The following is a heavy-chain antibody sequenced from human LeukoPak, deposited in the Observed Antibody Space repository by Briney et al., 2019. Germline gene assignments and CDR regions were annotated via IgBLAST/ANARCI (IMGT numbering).Heavy chain of an antibody. CDR3: ARGEDFFFGVVTLDI. CDR1: GGSISSPHW. J-gene: IGHJ3*02. CDR2: VYQSGRT. D-gene: IGHD3-3*01. Sequence: SETPSLTCTVSGGSISSPHWWTWVRQAPGKGLEWIGEVYQSGRTDYNPSLGSRVSISLDKSKNQFSLRLSAVTAADTAIYYCARGEDFFFGVVTLDIWGQGTRVTVSS. V-gene: IGHV4-4*02.